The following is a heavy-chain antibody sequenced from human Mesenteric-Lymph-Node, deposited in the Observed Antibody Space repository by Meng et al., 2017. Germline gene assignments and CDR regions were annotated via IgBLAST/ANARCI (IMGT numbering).Heavy chain of an antibody. V-gene: IGHV1-69*04. CDR2: IIPILGIA. CDR3: ARDPGSTVRTYYYYGMDV. J-gene: IGHJ6*02. Sequence: SVKVSCKASGGTFSSYTISWVRQAPGQGLEWMGRIIPILGIANYAQKFQGRVTITADKSTSTAYMELSSLRSEDTAVYYCARDPGSTVRTYYYYGMDVWGQGTTVTVSS. D-gene: IGHD4-17*01. CDR1: GGTFSSYT.